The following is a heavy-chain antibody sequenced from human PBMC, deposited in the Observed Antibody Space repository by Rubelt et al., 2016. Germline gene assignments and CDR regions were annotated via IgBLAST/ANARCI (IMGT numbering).Heavy chain of an antibody. V-gene: IGHV1-69*01. D-gene: IGHD3-22*01. Sequence: GQGLEWMGGIIPIFGTANYAQKFQGRVTITADESTSTAYMELSSLRSEDTAVYYCARAQPYSSGYYFDYWGQGTLVTVSS. J-gene: IGHJ4*02. CDR3: ARAQPYSSGYYFDY. CDR2: IIPIFGTA.